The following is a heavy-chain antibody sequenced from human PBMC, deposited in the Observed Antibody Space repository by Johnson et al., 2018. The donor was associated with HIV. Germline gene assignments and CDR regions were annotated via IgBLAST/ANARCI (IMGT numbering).Heavy chain of an antibody. CDR3: AKGADYADYEGAFDI. V-gene: IGHV3-30*14. CDR2: ISYDGSNK. D-gene: IGHD4-17*01. CDR1: GFTFSSYA. Sequence: MLLVESGGGVVQPGRSLRLSCAASGFTFSSYAMHWVRQAPGKGLEWVAVISYDGSNKYYADSVKGRFTISRDNSKNTLYLQMNSLRVEDTAVYYCAKGADYADYEGAFDIWGQGTMVTVSS. J-gene: IGHJ3*02.